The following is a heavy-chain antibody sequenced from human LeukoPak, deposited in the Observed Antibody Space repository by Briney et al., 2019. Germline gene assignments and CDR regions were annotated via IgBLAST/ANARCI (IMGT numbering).Heavy chain of an antibody. J-gene: IGHJ6*02. CDR1: GFTSSNYA. CDR3: ARDQGSSHAYYYYGMDV. Sequence: GGSLRLSCAASGFTSSNYAMHWVRQAPGKGLEWVAVISYDGSNKYYADSVKGRFTISRDNSKNTLYLQMNSLRAEDTAVYYCARDQGSSHAYYYYGMDVWGQGTTVTVSS. CDR2: ISYDGSNK. D-gene: IGHD6-6*01. V-gene: IGHV3-30-3*01.